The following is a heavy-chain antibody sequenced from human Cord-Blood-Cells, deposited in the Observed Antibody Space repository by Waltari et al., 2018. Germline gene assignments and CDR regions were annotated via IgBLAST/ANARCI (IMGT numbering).Heavy chain of an antibody. Sequence: QVQLVQSGAEVKKPGASVKVSCKASGYTFTSYDINWVRQATGQGLEWMGWMKPNSGNTGYAQKFQGRVTITRNTSISTAYMELSSLRSEDTAMYYCARGSITIFGVVNAFDIWGQGTMVTVSS. D-gene: IGHD3-3*01. V-gene: IGHV1-8*03. CDR1: GYTFTSYD. CDR3: ARGSITIFGVVNAFDI. J-gene: IGHJ3*02. CDR2: MKPNSGNT.